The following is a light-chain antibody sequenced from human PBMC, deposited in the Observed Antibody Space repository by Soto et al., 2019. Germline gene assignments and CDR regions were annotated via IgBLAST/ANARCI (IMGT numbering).Light chain of an antibody. Sequence: DIQLTQSPSFLSASVGDRVTITCRASQDVSRCLAWYQQKHGKAPNLLIYATSTLGSGVPSRFSGSGSETEFTLTISSLQPEDFATYYCQQLNSYVFAFGPGTKVDIK. V-gene: IGKV1-9*01. CDR1: QDVSRC. CDR2: ATS. J-gene: IGKJ3*01. CDR3: QQLNSYVFA.